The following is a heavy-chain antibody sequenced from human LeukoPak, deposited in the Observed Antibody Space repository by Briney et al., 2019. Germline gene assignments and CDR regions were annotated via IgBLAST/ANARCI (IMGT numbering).Heavy chain of an antibody. CDR1: GDSVPSKNGA. D-gene: IGHD6-19*01. CDR2: TYYRSKWYN. V-gene: IGHV6-1*01. Sequence: SQTLSLTCVVSGDSVPSKNGAWNWIRQSPSRGLEWLGRTYYRSKWYNDYAESMEGRMTISQDTSKNQYPLHLNSVTPDDTAVYYCARDLGTTGWHTFDYWGQGTLVTVSS. J-gene: IGHJ4*02. CDR3: ARDLGTTGWHTFDY.